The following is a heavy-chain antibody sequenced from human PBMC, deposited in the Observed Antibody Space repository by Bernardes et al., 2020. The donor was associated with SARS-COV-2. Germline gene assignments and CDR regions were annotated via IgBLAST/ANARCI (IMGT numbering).Heavy chain of an antibody. CDR3: AREVVVPAAISKYYYYYVEG. D-gene: IGHD2-2*02. J-gene: IGHJ6*03. CDR1: GYTFTGYY. V-gene: IGHV1-2*02. CDR2: INPNSGGP. Sequence: ASVKVSCKASGYTFTGYYMHWVRQAPGQGLEWMGWINPNSGGPNYAQKFQGRVTMTRDTSISTAYMELSRLRSDDTAVYYCAREVVVPAAISKYYYYYVEGWGKGTTVTVS.